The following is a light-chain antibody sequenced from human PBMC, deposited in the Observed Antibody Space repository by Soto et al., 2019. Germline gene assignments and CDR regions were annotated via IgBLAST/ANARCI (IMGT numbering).Light chain of an antibody. CDR3: QQHSSSSPYT. CDR1: QSISSW. J-gene: IGKJ2*01. Sequence: DIQMTQSPSTLSASVGDRVTITFRASQSISSWLAWYQQKTGKAPNLLIYKASTLGSGVPSRFSGGGSGTEFTTTISSLQPDDFATYYCQQHSSSSPYTFGQGTKLEIK. V-gene: IGKV1-5*03. CDR2: KAS.